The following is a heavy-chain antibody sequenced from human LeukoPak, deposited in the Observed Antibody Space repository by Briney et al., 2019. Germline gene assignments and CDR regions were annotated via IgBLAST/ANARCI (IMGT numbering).Heavy chain of an antibody. D-gene: IGHD3-10*01. CDR3: ARDSCLIKTCLDY. CDR2: IQSCGSQK. CDR1: GFIFSHLG. V-gene: IGHV3-33*08. J-gene: IGHJ4*02. Sequence: PGSPVRLSCATWGFIFSHLGMHWLRQSPGKGLEGVAAIQSCGSQKCFAHSVKGRCTISRDKSKSTMYLQMDTLRAEDTAVYYCARDSCLIKTCLDYWGQRTLVTVSS.